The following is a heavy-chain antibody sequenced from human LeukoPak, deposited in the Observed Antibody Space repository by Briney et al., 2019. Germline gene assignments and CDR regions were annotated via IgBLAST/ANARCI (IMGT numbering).Heavy chain of an antibody. CDR3: AHRRVGATLFGY. D-gene: IGHD1-26*01. CDR1: GFSLSTSGVG. Sequence: SGPTLVNPTQTLTLTCTFSGFSLSTSGVGVGWIRQPPGKALEWLALIYWNDDKRYSPSLKSRLTITKDASKNQVVLTMTNMDPVDTATYYCAHRRVGATLFGYWGQGTLVTVSS. V-gene: IGHV2-5*01. J-gene: IGHJ4*02. CDR2: IYWNDDK.